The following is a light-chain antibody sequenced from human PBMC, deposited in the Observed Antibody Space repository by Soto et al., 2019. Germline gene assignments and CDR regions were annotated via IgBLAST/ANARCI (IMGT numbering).Light chain of an antibody. CDR3: QQYGSSPMYI. CDR2: GAS. CDR1: QSVSSSY. V-gene: IGKV3-20*01. J-gene: IGKJ2*01. Sequence: EIVLTQSPGTLSLSPGEGATLSCRASQSVSSSYLAWYQQRPGQAPRLLIYGASSRVTGIPDRFSGSGSGTDFTLTISRLEPEDFAVYSCQQYGSSPMYIFGQGTKLEIK.